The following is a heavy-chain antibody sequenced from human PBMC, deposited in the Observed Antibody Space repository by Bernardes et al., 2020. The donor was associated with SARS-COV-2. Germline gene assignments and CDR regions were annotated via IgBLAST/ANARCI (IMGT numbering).Heavy chain of an antibody. CDR3: ARDFPPGTVTTQGVWFDP. CDR2: ISAYNGNT. J-gene: IGHJ5*02. V-gene: IGHV1-18*01. CDR1: GYTFTSYG. D-gene: IGHD4-4*01. Sequence: ASVKVSCKASGYTFTSYGISWVRQAPGQGLEWMGWISAYNGNTNYAQKLQGRVTMTTDTSTSTAYMELRSLRSDDTAVYYCARDFPPGTVTTQGVWFDPWGQGTLVTVSS.